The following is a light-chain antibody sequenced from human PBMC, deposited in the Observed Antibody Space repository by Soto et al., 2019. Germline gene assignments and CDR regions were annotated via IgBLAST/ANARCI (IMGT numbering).Light chain of an antibody. J-gene: IGKJ3*01. CDR3: MQALLHLIS. V-gene: IGKV2-28*01. Sequence: EIVMTQSPLSLPVTPGEPASISCRSSQSLLHSNGYNYLDWYLQKPGQSPQLLIYLGSNRASGVPGRFRGRRSGTDFTLKISRVEAEDVGVYYCMQALLHLISFGPGTKVDIK. CDR1: QSLLHSNGYNY. CDR2: LGS.